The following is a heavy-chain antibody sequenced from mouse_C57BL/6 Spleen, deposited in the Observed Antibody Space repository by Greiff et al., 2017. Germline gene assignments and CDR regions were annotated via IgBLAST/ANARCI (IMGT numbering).Heavy chain of an antibody. CDR2: ILPGSGNT. V-gene: IGHV1-9*01. CDR3: ASKPRALTPLDY. J-gene: IGHJ2*01. D-gene: IGHD3-3*01. Sequence: QVQLKESRAELMKPGASVKLSCKATGYTFTGYWIEWVKQRPGHGLEWIGEILPGSGNTYYNEKFKGKATLTADKSSSTAYMELRSLTSEDSAVYFCASKPRALTPLDYWGQGTTLTVSS. CDR1: GYTFTGYW.